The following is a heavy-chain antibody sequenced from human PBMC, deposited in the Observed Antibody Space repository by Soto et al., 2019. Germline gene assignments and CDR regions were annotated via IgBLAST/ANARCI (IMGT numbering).Heavy chain of an antibody. CDR1: GFTFSSYW. V-gene: IGHV3-7*01. CDR3: AGNLRYSSSWYYYYGMDV. Sequence: PRLSCAASGFTFSSYWMSWVRQAPGKGLEWVANIKQDGSEKYYVDSVKGRFTISRDNAKNSLYLQMNSLRAEDTAAYYCAGNLRYSSSWYYYYGMDVWGQGTTVTVSS. CDR2: IKQDGSEK. J-gene: IGHJ6*02. D-gene: IGHD6-13*01.